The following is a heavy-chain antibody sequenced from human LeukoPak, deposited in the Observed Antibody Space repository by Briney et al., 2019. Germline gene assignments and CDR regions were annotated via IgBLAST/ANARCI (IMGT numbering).Heavy chain of an antibody. J-gene: IGHJ4*02. D-gene: IGHD3-3*01. CDR2: IRSKAYGGTT. CDR1: GFTFSGSA. Sequence: GGSLRLSWAASGFTFSGSAMHWVRQAPGKGLEWVGFIRSKAYGGTTEYAASVEGRFTISRDDSKRIAYLQMSSLKTEDTAVYYCTSAHGYYDCWSGYHPIDYWGQGTLVTVSS. V-gene: IGHV3-49*04. CDR3: TSAHGYYDCWSGYHPIDY.